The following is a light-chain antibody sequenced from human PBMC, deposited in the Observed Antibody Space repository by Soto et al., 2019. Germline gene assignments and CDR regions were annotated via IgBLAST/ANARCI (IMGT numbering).Light chain of an antibody. CDR2: DVS. CDR1: STDVGGYNY. Sequence: QSVLTQPRSVSGSPGQSVTISCTGTSTDVGGYNYVSWYQQLPGKVPKLILYDVSKRPSGVPDRFSGSKSGNTASLTISGLQAEDEADYYCCSYAGRDTLYVFGSGTKLTVL. J-gene: IGLJ1*01. V-gene: IGLV2-11*01. CDR3: CSYAGRDTLYV.